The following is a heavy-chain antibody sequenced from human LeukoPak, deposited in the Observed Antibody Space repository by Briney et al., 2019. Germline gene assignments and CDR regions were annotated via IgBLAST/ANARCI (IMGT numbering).Heavy chain of an antibody. J-gene: IGHJ4*02. CDR3: ARAAGEEGPDFDF. CDR1: GFIFSSYA. Sequence: GGSLRLSCEASGFIFSSYAIHWVRQAPGKGLEWVGIISSDGKKKFYADSLKGRFTISRDNSKNTLYLQMNSLRADVTAVYYCARAAGEEGPDFDFWGQGTLVTVSS. D-gene: IGHD3-10*01. V-gene: IGHV3-30*04. CDR2: ISSDGKKK.